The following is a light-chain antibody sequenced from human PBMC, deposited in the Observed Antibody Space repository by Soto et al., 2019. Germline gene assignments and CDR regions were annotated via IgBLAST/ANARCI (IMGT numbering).Light chain of an antibody. CDR1: QSISSE. J-gene: IGKJ2*01. CDR2: GAS. CDR3: QKGHNWPII. Sequence: EIVMTQSPATLSVSPGESATLSCRASQSISSELAWYQQKPGQPPRLLIYGASTRATGVPARFTGSGSGSDFTLTISGLQSEDFAVYYCQKGHNWPIIFGQGTRLEI. V-gene: IGKV3-15*01.